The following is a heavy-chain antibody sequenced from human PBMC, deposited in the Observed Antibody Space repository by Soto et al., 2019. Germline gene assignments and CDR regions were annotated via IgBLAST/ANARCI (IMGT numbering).Heavy chain of an antibody. CDR2: IYSSGST. CDR3: ARRYCSGGICYSLHFDY. V-gene: IGHV4-4*09. J-gene: IGHJ4*02. CDR1: GGSISNYY. D-gene: IGHD2-15*01. Sequence: PSETLSLTCTVSGGSISNYYWSWIRQPPGKGLEWIGNIYSSGSTNYNPSLKSRATISVDTSRNQFSLKLSSVTAADTAVYYCARRYCSGGICYSLHFDYWGQGALVTVSS.